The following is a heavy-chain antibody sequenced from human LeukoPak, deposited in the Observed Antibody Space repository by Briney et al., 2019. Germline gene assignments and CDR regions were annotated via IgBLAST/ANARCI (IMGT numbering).Heavy chain of an antibody. J-gene: IGHJ4*02. D-gene: IGHD3-10*01. Sequence: PSETLSLTCTVSGGSIRSYYWSWIRQPPGKGLERIGYIYYSGSTNYNPSLKSRVTISVDTSKNQFSLKLSSVTAADTAVYYCAGQGAGVPFDYWGRGTLVTVSS. CDR2: IYYSGST. CDR3: AGQGAGVPFDY. CDR1: GGSIRSYY. V-gene: IGHV4-59*08.